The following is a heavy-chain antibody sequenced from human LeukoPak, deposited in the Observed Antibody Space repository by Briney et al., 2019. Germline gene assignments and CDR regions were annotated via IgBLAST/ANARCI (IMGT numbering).Heavy chain of an antibody. J-gene: IGHJ4*02. D-gene: IGHD3-3*01. Sequence: SETLSLTCAVYGGSFSGFYCTWIRHPPGKGLEWIGEIHPSGYTNYNPSLMSRVTLSLDTSKNQFSLRLSSVTAADTAVYFCARGLDTYKSGVDWGQGTLVTVSP. CDR1: GGSFSGFY. CDR3: ARGLDTYKSGVD. V-gene: IGHV4-34*01. CDR2: IHPSGYT.